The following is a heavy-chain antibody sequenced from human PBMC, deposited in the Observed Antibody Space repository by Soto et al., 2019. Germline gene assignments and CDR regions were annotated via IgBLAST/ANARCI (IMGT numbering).Heavy chain of an antibody. CDR2: INHSGST. Sequence: SETLSLTGAVYGGSFSGYYWSWIRQPPGKGLEWIGEINHSGSTNYNPSLKSRVTISVDTSKNQFSLKLSSVTAADTAVYYCASSGTMVRVYYYGMDVWGQGTTVTVSS. CDR3: ASSGTMVRVYYYGMDV. J-gene: IGHJ6*02. V-gene: IGHV4-34*01. CDR1: GGSFSGYY. D-gene: IGHD3-10*01.